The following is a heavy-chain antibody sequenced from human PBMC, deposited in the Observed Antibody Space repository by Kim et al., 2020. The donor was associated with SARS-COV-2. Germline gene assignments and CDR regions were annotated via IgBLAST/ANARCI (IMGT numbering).Heavy chain of an antibody. Sequence: NPPHKSRVTISVETSKNQFSVKLSSVTAADTAVYYCARDLRYSRPYGMDVWGQGTTVTVSS. D-gene: IGHD6-13*01. CDR3: ARDLRYSRPYGMDV. J-gene: IGHJ6*02. V-gene: IGHV4-59*01.